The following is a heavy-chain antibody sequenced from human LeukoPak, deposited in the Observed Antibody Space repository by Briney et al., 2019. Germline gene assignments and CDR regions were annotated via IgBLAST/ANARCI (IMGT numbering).Heavy chain of an antibody. Sequence: GGSLRLSCAASGITFSTYAMTWVRQAPGKGLEWVSTIRGSGGGTDYADSVKGRFTISRDNSRDTLFLQMNSLRAEDTALYYCTRDPNGDYVGAFDMWGPGTMVTVSS. CDR2: IRGSGGGT. V-gene: IGHV3-23*01. CDR1: GITFSTYA. CDR3: TRDPNGDYVGAFDM. D-gene: IGHD4-17*01. J-gene: IGHJ3*02.